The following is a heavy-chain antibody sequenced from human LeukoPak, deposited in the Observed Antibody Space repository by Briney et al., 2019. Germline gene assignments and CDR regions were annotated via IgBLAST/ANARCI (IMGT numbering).Heavy chain of an antibody. V-gene: IGHV3-7*01. D-gene: IGHD3-16*02. CDR3: ARAPSTYVWGSYRPAYFDY. J-gene: IGHJ4*02. CDR1: GFTFSSYW. Sequence: GGSLRLSCAASGFTFSSYWMSWVRQAPGKGLEWVANIKQDGSEKYYVDSVKGRFTISRDNAKNSLYLQMNSLRAEDTAVYYCARAPSTYVWGSYRPAYFDYWGQGTLVTASS. CDR2: IKQDGSEK.